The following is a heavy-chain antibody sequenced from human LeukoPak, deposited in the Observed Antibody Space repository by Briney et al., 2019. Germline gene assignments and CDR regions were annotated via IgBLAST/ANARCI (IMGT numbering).Heavy chain of an antibody. D-gene: IGHD6-13*01. CDR3: ARKYSSSWYVDY. Sequence: PSETLSLTCAVYGGSFSGYYWSWIRQPPGKGLEWIGEINHSGSTNYNPSLESRVTISVDTSKNQFSLKLSSVTAADTAVYYCARKYSSSWYVDYWGQGTLVTVSS. V-gene: IGHV4-34*01. CDR1: GGSFSGYY. CDR2: INHSGST. J-gene: IGHJ4*02.